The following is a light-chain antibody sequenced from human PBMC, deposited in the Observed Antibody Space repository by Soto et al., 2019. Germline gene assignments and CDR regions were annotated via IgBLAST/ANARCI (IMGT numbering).Light chain of an antibody. V-gene: IGKV3-20*01. CDR3: QQYDSSSYI. Sequence: DIVLTQSPGTLSLSPGERATLSCRASRTVSSSYLAWYQQKPGQAPRLLIYGASSRATGIPDRFSGSGSGTDFTLTISRLEPGDFAVYYCQQYDSSSYIFGQGTKLEIK. CDR2: GAS. CDR1: RTVSSSY. J-gene: IGKJ2*01.